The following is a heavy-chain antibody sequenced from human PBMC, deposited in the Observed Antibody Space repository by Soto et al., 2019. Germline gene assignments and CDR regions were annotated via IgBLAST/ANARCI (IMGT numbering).Heavy chain of an antibody. J-gene: IGHJ4*02. V-gene: IGHV1-69*06. D-gene: IGHD6-13*01. CDR3: ARGFPYSSSRLYYFDY. CDR1: GGTFSSYA. CDR2: IIPIFGTA. Sequence: SVKVSCKASGGTFSSYAISWVRQAPGQGLEWMGGIIPIFGTANYAQKFQGRVTITADKSTSTAYMELSSLRSEDTAVYYCARGFPYSSSRLYYFDYRGQGTLVIVSA.